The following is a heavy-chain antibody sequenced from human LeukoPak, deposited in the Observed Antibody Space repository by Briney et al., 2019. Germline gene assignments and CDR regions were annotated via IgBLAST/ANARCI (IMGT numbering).Heavy chain of an antibody. CDR3: ARDIGIVVVPAAPYYYYGMDV. CDR1: GGSISTYY. Sequence: SETLSLTCTVSGGSISTYYWSWIRQPPGKGLAWIGYIHYSGSTNYNPSLKSRVTISVDTSKNQFSLKLSSVTAADTAVYYCARDIGIVVVPAAPYYYYGMDVWGQGTTVTVSS. CDR2: IHYSGST. J-gene: IGHJ6*02. V-gene: IGHV4-59*01. D-gene: IGHD2-2*01.